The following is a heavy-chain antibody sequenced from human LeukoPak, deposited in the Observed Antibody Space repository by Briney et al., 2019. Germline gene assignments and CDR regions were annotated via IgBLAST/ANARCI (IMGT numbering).Heavy chain of an antibody. V-gene: IGHV3-30*01. CDR3: ASLVVPAAEVDY. CDR2: ISYDGSNK. Sequence: GGSLRLSCAASGFTFSSYAMHWVRQAPGKGLEWVAVISYDGSNKYYADSVEGRFTISRDNSKNTLYLQMNSLRAEDTAVYYCASLVVPAAEVDYWGQGTLVTVSS. D-gene: IGHD2-2*01. CDR1: GFTFSSYA. J-gene: IGHJ4*02.